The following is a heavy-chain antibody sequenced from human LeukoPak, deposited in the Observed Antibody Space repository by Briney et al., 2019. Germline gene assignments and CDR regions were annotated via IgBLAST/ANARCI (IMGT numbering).Heavy chain of an antibody. CDR2: INSDGSST. CDR1: GFTFSSYW. V-gene: IGHV3-74*01. CDR3: ASSVQLWSPTLY. Sequence: PGGSLRLSCAAPGFTFSSYWMHWVRPAPGKGRVWVSRINSDGSSTSYADSVRGRFTISRDNAKNTLYLQMNSLRAEDTAVYYCASSVQLWSPTLYWGQGTLVTVSS. J-gene: IGHJ4*02. D-gene: IGHD5-18*01.